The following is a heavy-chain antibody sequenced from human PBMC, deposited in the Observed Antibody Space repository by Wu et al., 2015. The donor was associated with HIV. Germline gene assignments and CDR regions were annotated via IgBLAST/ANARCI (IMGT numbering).Heavy chain of an antibody. J-gene: IGHJ5*02. V-gene: IGHV1-69*05. CDR1: EASSVTMT. D-gene: IGHD3-10*01. CDR2: HPVCLVRT. CDR3: AREIDDPVIMVRAGFDP. Sequence: QVQLVQSGAEVKKAGVVGEGLLRRLLEASSVTMTSTGCDRPLDKGLSGLGGDHPVCLVRTNYAQKFQGRVTISSDLYTSTVYMELRSLRSEDTAIYYCAREIDDPVIMVRAGFDPWGQGTLVTVSS.